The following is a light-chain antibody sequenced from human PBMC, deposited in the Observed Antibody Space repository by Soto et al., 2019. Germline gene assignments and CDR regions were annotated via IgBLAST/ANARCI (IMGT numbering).Light chain of an antibody. J-gene: IGKJ1*01. CDR2: KAS. V-gene: IGKV1-5*03. CDR3: QHYNSYSEA. CDR1: QTISSW. Sequence: IQMTQSPSTLSGSVGDRVTITCRASQTISSWLAWYQQKPWKAPKLLIYKASTLKSGVPSRFSGSGSGTEFTLTISSLQPDDFATYYCQHYNSYSEAFGQGTKVDIK.